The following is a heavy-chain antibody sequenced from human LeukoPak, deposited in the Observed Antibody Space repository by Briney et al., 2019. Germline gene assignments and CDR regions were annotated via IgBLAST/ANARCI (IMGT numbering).Heavy chain of an antibody. CDR3: AKGGRYCSGGSCPHYFDY. CDR2: IRYDGSNK. Sequence: PGGSLRLSCAASGFTFSSYGMHWVRQAPGKGLEWVAFIRYDGSNKYYADSVKGRFTISRDNSKNTLYLQMNSLRAEDTAVYYCAKGGRYCSGGSCPHYFDYWGQGTLVTVSS. CDR1: GFTFSSYG. J-gene: IGHJ4*02. V-gene: IGHV3-30*02. D-gene: IGHD2-15*01.